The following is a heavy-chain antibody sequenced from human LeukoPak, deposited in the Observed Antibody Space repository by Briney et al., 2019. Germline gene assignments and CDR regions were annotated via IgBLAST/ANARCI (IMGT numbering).Heavy chain of an antibody. Sequence: GGSLRPSCAASGFTFSSNSMNWVRQAPGKGLEWVSYITSSSTTTYYADSVKGRFITSRDNAKNSLYLQMNSLRAEDTAVYYCARTYCTNGVCNRKAFDIWGRGTMVTVSS. V-gene: IGHV3-48*01. J-gene: IGHJ3*02. D-gene: IGHD2-8*01. CDR1: GFTFSSNS. CDR3: ARTYCTNGVCNRKAFDI. CDR2: ITSSSTTT.